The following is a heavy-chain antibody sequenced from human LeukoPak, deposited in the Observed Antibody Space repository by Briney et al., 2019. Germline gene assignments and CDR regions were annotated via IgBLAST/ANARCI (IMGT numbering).Heavy chain of an antibody. J-gene: IGHJ4*02. CDR3: ARHIRGELLEANFDY. CDR2: INPNSGGT. D-gene: IGHD1-26*01. V-gene: IGHV1-2*02. Sequence: GASVKVSCKASGYTFTGYYMHWVRQAPGQGLEWMGWINPNSGGTNYAQKFQGRVTMTRDTSISTAYMELSRLRSDDTAVYYCARHIRGELLEANFDYWGQGTLVTVSS. CDR1: GYTFTGYY.